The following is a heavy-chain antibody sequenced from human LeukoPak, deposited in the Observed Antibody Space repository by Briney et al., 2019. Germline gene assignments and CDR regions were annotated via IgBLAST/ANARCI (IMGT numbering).Heavy chain of an antibody. Sequence: ASVKVSCKASGYTFTDNYIHWVRQAPGQGLEWMGRIDPYSGGTSYAQKFQGRVTMTRDTSNSTAYMELRSLRSDDTAVYYCARGRTVGYCSGGSCPNWFDPWGQGTLVTVSS. CDR2: IDPYSGGT. J-gene: IGHJ5*02. CDR3: ARGRTVGYCSGGSCPNWFDP. CDR1: GYTFTDNY. D-gene: IGHD2-15*01. V-gene: IGHV1-2*06.